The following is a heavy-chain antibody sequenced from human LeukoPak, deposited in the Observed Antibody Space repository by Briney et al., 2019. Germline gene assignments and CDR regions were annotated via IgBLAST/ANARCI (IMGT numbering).Heavy chain of an antibody. J-gene: IGHJ5*02. CDR2: IYHGGPT. Sequence: PSETLSLTRSVSGYSITSGYYWGWIRQPPGEGLEWIGGIYHGGPTYYNPSLMSRVTMSVDTSKNQFSLKLSSVTAADTAVYYCARLPGPNWIDPWGQGTLVTVSP. V-gene: IGHV4-38-2*02. D-gene: IGHD3-10*01. CDR1: GYSITSGYY. CDR3: ARLPGPNWIDP.